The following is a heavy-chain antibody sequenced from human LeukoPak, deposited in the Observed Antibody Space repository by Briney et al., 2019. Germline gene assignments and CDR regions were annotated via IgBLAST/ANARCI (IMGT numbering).Heavy chain of an antibody. Sequence: YPGGSLRLSCAASGFTFSSYSMNWVRQAPGKGLEWVSYISSSSSTIYYADSVKGRFTISRDNAKNSLYLQMNSLRAEDTAVYYCAKDYYYDSSGYYYDYWGQGTLVTVSS. V-gene: IGHV3-48*04. CDR3: AKDYYYDSSGYYYDY. CDR1: GFTFSSYS. J-gene: IGHJ4*02. CDR2: ISSSSSTI. D-gene: IGHD3-22*01.